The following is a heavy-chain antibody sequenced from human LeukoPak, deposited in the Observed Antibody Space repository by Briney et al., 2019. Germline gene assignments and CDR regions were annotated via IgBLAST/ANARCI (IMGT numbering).Heavy chain of an antibody. V-gene: IGHV3-66*01. Sequence: GGSLRLPCAASGFTVSSNYMSWVRQAPGKGLEWVSVIYSGGSTYYAASVKGRFTISRDNSKNTLYLQMNSLRAEDTAVYYCARFKGAYYDSGGYYFDYWGQGTLVTVSS. CDR1: GFTVSSNY. D-gene: IGHD3-22*01. CDR2: IYSGGST. CDR3: ARFKGAYYDSGGYYFDY. J-gene: IGHJ4*02.